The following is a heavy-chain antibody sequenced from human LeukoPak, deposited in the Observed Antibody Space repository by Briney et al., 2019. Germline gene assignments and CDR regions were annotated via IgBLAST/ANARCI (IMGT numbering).Heavy chain of an antibody. CDR1: GYTFTSHG. CDR2: IRPSNGDT. J-gene: IGHJ4*02. V-gene: IGHV1-18*01. Sequence: ASGKVSCKTSGYTFTSHGISWLRQAPGQGLEWMGWIRPSNGDTKYAEKVQGRLSMTTDTYTTTAYMELRSLRSDDTAVYYCARDWPTVIADYWGQGTLVTVSS. CDR3: ARDWPTVIADY. D-gene: IGHD4-11*01.